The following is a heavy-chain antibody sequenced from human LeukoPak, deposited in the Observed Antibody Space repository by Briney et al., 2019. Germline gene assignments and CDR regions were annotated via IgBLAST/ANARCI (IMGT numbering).Heavy chain of an antibody. Sequence: GGSLRLSCAASGFTFSSYSMNWVRQAPGKGLEWVSYISSNSSTIYYADSAKGRFTISRDNAKNSLYLQMNSLRAEDTAVYYCARGSAAAGFDYWGQGTLVTVSS. CDR1: GFTFSSYS. J-gene: IGHJ4*02. CDR3: ARGSAAAGFDY. V-gene: IGHV3-48*01. D-gene: IGHD6-13*01. CDR2: ISSNSSTI.